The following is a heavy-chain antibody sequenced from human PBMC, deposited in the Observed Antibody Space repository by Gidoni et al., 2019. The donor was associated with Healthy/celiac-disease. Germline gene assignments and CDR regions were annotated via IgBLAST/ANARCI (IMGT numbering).Heavy chain of an antibody. CDR3: ARDGGYRQQLPFDP. J-gene: IGHJ5*02. Sequence: QVQLQESGPGLVKPSETLSLTCAVSGYSISSCSSWGWIRQPPGKGLEWIGSIYHNGSTYYNPALKSRVTISVDTSKNQFSLKLSSVTAADTAVYYCARDGGYRQQLPFDPWGQGTLVTVSS. D-gene: IGHD6-13*01. V-gene: IGHV4-38-2*02. CDR2: IYHNGST. CDR1: GYSISSCSS.